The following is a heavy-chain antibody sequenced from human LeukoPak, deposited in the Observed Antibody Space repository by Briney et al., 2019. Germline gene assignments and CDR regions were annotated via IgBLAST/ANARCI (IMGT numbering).Heavy chain of an antibody. J-gene: IGHJ4*02. V-gene: IGHV3-7*01. D-gene: IGHD6-19*01. CDR3: AADLLSSGWFGLGFDY. CDR2: IKQDGTEK. CDR1: GFSFTTYW. Sequence: GESLRLSCAASGFSFTTYWMSWVRQAPGTGLEEVANIKQDGTEKYYVDSVKGRFTISRDNAKNSLFLQMSSLRADDTAVYYCAADLLSSGWFGLGFDYWGQGILVTVSS.